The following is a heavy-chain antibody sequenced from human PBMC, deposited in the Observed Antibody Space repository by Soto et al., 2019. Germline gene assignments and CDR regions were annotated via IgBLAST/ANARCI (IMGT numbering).Heavy chain of an antibody. Sequence: GASVKVSCKASGYTFTSYYMHWVRQAPGQGLEWMGIINPSGGSTSYAXXXXGRVTMTRDTSTSTVYMELSSLRSEDTAVYYCARGRIAADRYNWFDPWGQGTLVTVSS. CDR2: INPSGGST. V-gene: IGHV1-46*01. J-gene: IGHJ5*02. CDR3: ARGRIAADRYNWFDP. CDR1: GYTFTSYY. D-gene: IGHD6-13*01.